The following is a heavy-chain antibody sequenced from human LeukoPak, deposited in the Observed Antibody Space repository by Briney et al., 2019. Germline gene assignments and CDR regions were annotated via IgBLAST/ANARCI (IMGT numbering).Heavy chain of an antibody. CDR1: GYTFTSYD. V-gene: IGHV1-8*01. J-gene: IGHJ4*02. Sequence: ASVKVSCKASGYTFTSYDINWVRQATGQGLEGMGWMNPNSGNTAYAQKFQGRVTMTRNTSTSTAYMELSSLRSDDMAVYYCARGTRDYDILTGYSKPRFDYWGQGTLVTVSS. D-gene: IGHD3-9*01. CDR3: ARGTRDYDILTGYSKPRFDY. CDR2: MNPNSGNT.